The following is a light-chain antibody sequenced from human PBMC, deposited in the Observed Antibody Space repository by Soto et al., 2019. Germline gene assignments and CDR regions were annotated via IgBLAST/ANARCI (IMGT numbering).Light chain of an antibody. Sequence: QAVVTQPASVSGSPGQSITISCTGSSSDVGGHNHVSWYQQHPGKAPKLIIYEVGNRPSGVSNRFSGSKSGNTASLTISGFQAEDEADYHCNSYTSSSTHVFGTGTKLTVL. J-gene: IGLJ1*01. CDR3: NSYTSSSTHV. V-gene: IGLV2-14*01. CDR1: SSDVGGHNH. CDR2: EVG.